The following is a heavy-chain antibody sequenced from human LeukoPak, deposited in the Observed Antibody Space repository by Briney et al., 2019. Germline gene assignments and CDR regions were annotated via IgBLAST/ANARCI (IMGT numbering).Heavy chain of an antibody. D-gene: IGHD3-16*01. Sequence: SETLSLTCIVSGDSISSYYWSWIRQPPGKGLEWIGHIYYSGSTNYNPSLKSRVTISVDASKNHSSLKLSSVTAADTAVYYCARGRSLGIIDYWGQGALVTVSS. J-gene: IGHJ4*02. CDR1: GDSISSYY. CDR2: IYYSGST. V-gene: IGHV4-59*01. CDR3: ARGRSLGIIDY.